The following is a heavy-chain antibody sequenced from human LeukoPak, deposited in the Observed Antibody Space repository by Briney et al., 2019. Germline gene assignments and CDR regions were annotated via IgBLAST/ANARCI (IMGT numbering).Heavy chain of an antibody. CDR2: IYYSGST. D-gene: IGHD6-6*01. CDR3: SVRIAARALFDY. V-gene: IGHV4-39*07. J-gene: IGHJ4*02. CDR1: SNYE. Sequence: SNYEMNWVRQPPGKGLEWIGSIYYSGSTYYNPSLKSRVTISVDTSKNQFSLKLSSVTAADTAVYYCSVRIAARALFDYWGQGTLVTVSS.